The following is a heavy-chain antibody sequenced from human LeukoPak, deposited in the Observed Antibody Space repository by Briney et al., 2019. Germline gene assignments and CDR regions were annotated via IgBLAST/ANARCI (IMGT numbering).Heavy chain of an antibody. V-gene: IGHV3-30*04. J-gene: IGHJ4*02. Sequence: GGSLRLSCAASGFTFSSYAMHWVRQAPGKGLEWVAAISYDGPNKYYADSVKGRFTISRDNSKNTLYLQMNSLRAEDTAVYYCAKGGYHGNAPGYWGQGTLVTVSS. CDR2: ISYDGPNK. CDR3: AKGGYHGNAPGY. CDR1: GFTFSSYA. D-gene: IGHD4-23*01.